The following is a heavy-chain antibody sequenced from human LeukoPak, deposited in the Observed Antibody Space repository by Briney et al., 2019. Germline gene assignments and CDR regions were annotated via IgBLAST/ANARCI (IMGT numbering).Heavy chain of an antibody. V-gene: IGHV3-7*01. CDR2: IKEDGTEK. Sequence: GGSLRLSCAGSGFTFSDFWMTWVRQTPGKGLEWVANIKEDGTEKNLVDSVNGRFTISRANTKTLLFLEMNTLRGDDTAIYYCVRESRPGGAMGLSHNLDYWGQGTLVAVSS. CDR1: GFTFSDFW. J-gene: IGHJ4*02. D-gene: IGHD1-1*01. CDR3: VRESRPGGAMGLSHNLDY.